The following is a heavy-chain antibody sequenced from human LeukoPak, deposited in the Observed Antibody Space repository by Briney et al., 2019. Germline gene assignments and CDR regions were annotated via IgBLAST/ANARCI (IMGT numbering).Heavy chain of an antibody. D-gene: IGHD2-15*01. CDR1: GGSFSGYY. CDR2: INHSGST. CDR3: ARVGSILHPNDYYYYGMDV. Sequence: PSETLSLTCAVYGGSFSGYYWSWIRQPPGKGLEWIGEINHSGSTNYNPSLKSRVTISVDTSKNQFSLKLSSVTAADTAVYYCARVGSILHPNDYYYYGMDVWGQGTTVTVSS. V-gene: IGHV4-34*01. J-gene: IGHJ6*02.